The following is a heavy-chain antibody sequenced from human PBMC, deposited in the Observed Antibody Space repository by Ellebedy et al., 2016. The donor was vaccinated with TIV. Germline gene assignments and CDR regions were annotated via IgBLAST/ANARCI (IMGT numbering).Heavy chain of an antibody. V-gene: IGHV3-48*01. Sequence: GESLKISCAASGFTFSGYSMNWVRQAPGMGLEWVSYIHGSSGPIYYADSVKGRFTISRDNAKNSLYLQMTGLRAEDTAVYYCATSSGYGTGWYGRNGHWGQGTLVTVSS. CDR2: IHGSSGPI. J-gene: IGHJ4*02. D-gene: IGHD6-19*01. CDR1: GFTFSGYS. CDR3: ATSSGYGTGWYGRNGH.